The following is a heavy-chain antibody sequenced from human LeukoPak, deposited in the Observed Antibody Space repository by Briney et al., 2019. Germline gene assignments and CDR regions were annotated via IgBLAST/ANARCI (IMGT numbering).Heavy chain of an antibody. Sequence: PSGTLSLTCAVYGVSFSDNYWSWIRQTPRRGLEWIGEINHSGSTNYSPSLRSRVTISVDTSKNQFSLNLRSVTAADTAVYYCASPTTVTTSAYRAFDIWGQGTMVTVSA. V-gene: IGHV4-34*01. D-gene: IGHD4-17*01. CDR2: INHSGST. J-gene: IGHJ3*02. CDR3: ASPTTVTTSAYRAFDI. CDR1: GVSFSDNY.